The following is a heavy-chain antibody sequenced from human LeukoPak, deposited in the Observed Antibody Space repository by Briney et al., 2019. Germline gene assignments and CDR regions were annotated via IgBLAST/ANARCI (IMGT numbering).Heavy chain of an antibody. J-gene: IGHJ3*02. CDR1: GFIFSSYA. CDR3: AREDHAFDI. V-gene: IGHV3-30*04. Sequence: GGSLRLSCAASGFIFSSYAMHWVRQAPGKGLEWVVVISYDGSNKYYADSVKGRFTISRDNSKNTLYLQMNSLRAEDTAVYYSAREDHAFDIWGQGTMVTVSS. CDR2: ISYDGSNK.